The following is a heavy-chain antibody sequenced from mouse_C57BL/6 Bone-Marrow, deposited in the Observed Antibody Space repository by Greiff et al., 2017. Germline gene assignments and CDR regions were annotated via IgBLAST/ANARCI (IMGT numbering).Heavy chain of an antibody. V-gene: IGHV1-69*01. D-gene: IGHD3-3*01. CDR2: IDPSDSYT. Sequence: QVQLQQPGAELVMPGASVKLSCKASGYTFTSYWMHWVKQRPGQGLEWIGEIDPSDSYTNYNQKFKGKSTLTVDKSSSTAYMQLSSLTSEDSAVYYCARQSPCHLEGYYLDYWGQGTTLTVSS. J-gene: IGHJ2*01. CDR3: ARQSPCHLEGYYLDY. CDR1: GYTFTSYW.